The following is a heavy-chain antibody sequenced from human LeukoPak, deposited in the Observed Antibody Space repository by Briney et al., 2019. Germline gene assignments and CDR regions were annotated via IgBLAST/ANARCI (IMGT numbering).Heavy chain of an antibody. CDR3: AKGMDDYYDSSGSRDY. J-gene: IGHJ4*02. CDR2: ISGSGGST. V-gene: IGHV3-23*01. Sequence: GGSLRLSCAASGFTFSSYAMSWVRQAPGKGLEWVSAISGSGGSTYYADSVKGRFTISRDNSKNTLYLQMNSLRAEDTAVYYCAKGMDDYYDSSGSRDYWGQGTLVTVPS. CDR1: GFTFSSYA. D-gene: IGHD3-22*01.